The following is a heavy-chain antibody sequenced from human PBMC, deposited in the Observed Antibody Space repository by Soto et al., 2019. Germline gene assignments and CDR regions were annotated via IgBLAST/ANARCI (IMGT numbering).Heavy chain of an antibody. D-gene: IGHD3-9*01. CDR2: IIPIFGTA. CDR3: ARFGPYYDILTGYANWFDP. CDR1: GGTFSSYA. Sequence: QVQLVQSGAEVKKPGSSVKVSCKASGGTFSSYAISWVRQAPGQGLEWMGGIIPIFGTANYAQKFKGRVTITADEXXIXAXXDRSSLRSEVTAVYYCARFGPYYDILTGYANWFDPWGQGTLVTVSS. V-gene: IGHV1-69*12. J-gene: IGHJ5*02.